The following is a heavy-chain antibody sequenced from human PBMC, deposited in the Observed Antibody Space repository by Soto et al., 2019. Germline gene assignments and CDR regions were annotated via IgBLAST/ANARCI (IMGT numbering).Heavy chain of an antibody. CDR1: GFTFRSYW. D-gene: IGHD2-15*01. V-gene: IGHV3-74*01. J-gene: IGHJ4*02. Sequence: GGALILSCAASGFTFRSYWMHWVRQAPGKGLVWVSRINSDGSSTSYADSVKGRFTISRDNAKNTLYLQMNSLRAEDTAVYYCARDQVVGALPDYWGQGTLVTVSS. CDR3: ARDQVVGALPDY. CDR2: INSDGSST.